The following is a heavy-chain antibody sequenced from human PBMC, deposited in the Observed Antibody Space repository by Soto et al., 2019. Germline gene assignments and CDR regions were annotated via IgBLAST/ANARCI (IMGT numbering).Heavy chain of an antibody. CDR3: SKVPLRPYYMDA. V-gene: IGHV3-23*01. D-gene: IGHD1-26*01. Sequence: EVQLLDSGGGLAQPGGSLRVSCAASGSIFNNYAMNWVRQAPGEGRQCVAGVSASGVSTYYADSVKGRFIISRDNSKDTLSLQMNSLRAEDTARYYCSKVPLRPYYMDAWGLGTLVTVSS. J-gene: IGHJ5*01. CDR2: VSASGVST. CDR1: GSIFNNYA.